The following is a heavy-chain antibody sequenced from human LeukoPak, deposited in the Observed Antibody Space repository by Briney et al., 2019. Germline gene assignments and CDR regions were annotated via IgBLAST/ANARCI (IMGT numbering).Heavy chain of an antibody. CDR1: GYSITSGHY. J-gene: IGHJ4*02. CDR3: ARRSSYEDFDY. Sequence: SETLSLTCIVSGYSITSGHYWGWIRQPPGKGLEWIGIIYHSEITYYNPSLKSRVTLSVDTSKNQFSLKLSSVTAADTAVYYCARRSSYEDFDYWGQGTLVTVSS. CDR2: IYHSEIT. D-gene: IGHD5-18*01. V-gene: IGHV4-38-2*02.